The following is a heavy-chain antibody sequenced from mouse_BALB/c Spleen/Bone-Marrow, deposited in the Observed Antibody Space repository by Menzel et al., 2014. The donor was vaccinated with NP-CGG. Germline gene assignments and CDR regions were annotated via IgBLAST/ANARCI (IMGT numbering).Heavy chain of an antibody. CDR3: ARDNGNFFAY. CDR2: IWAGGST. J-gene: IGHJ3*01. CDR1: GFSLTSYG. V-gene: IGHV2-9*02. Sequence: VKLMESGPGLVAPSQSLSITCTVSGFSLTSYGVHWVRQPPGKGLEWLGVIWAGGSTNYNSALMSRLSISKDNSKSQVLLKMNSLQTDDTAMYYCARDNGNFFAYWGQGTLVTVSA. D-gene: IGHD2-1*01.